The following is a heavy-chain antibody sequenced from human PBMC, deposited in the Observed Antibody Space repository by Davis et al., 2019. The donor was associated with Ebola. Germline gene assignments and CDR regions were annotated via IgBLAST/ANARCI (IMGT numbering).Heavy chain of an antibody. CDR2: ISYDGSNK. CDR1: GFTFSSYG. CDR3: ARGGSYDYGDPGWFDP. V-gene: IGHV3-30*12. Sequence: PGGSLRLSCAASGFTFSSYGMHWVRQAPGKGLEWVAVISYDGSNKFYADSVKGRFTISRDNAKNSLYLQMNSLRAEDTAVYYCARGGSYDYGDPGWFDPWGQGTLVTVSS. J-gene: IGHJ5*02. D-gene: IGHD4-17*01.